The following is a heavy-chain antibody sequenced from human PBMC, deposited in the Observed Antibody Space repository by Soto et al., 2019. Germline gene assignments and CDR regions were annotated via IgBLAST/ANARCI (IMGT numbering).Heavy chain of an antibody. V-gene: IGHV4-59*01. J-gene: IGHJ4*02. CDR1: RDSISNYY. CDR3: ARNYYNSHVLGY. Sequence: SETLSLTCTVSRDSISNYYWSWIRQPPGKGLEWIGYSYYSTTTNYNPSLKSRVTISVDTSKNQFSLKLSSVTAADTAVYYCARNYYNSHVLGYWGQGTLVTVSS. D-gene: IGHD3-22*01. CDR2: SYYSTTT.